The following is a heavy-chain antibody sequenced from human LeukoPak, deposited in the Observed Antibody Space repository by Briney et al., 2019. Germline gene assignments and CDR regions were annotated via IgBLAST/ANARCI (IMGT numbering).Heavy chain of an antibody. J-gene: IGHJ4*02. CDR1: GFTFSSYA. CDR3: ARDMVRGVIGY. CDR2: ISGSGGST. D-gene: IGHD3-10*01. V-gene: IGHV3-23*01. Sequence: GGSLRLSCAASGFTFSSYAMSWVRQAPGKGLEWVSAISGSGGSTYYADSVKGRFTISRDNSKNTLYLQMNSLRAEDTAVYYCARDMVRGVIGYWGQGTLVTVSS.